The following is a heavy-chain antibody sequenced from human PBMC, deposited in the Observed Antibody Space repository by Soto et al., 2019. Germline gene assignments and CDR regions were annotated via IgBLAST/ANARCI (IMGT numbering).Heavy chain of an antibody. CDR1: GFTFSSYG. CDR3: AKDYDFWSGYYNWEYYCYVMDV. V-gene: IGHV3-30*18. CDR2: ISYDGSNK. Sequence: QVQLVESGGGVVQPGRSLRLSCAASGFTFSSYGMHWVRQAPGKGLEWVAVISYDGSNKYYADSVKGRFTISRDNSKNTLYLQMNSLRAEDTAVFYCAKDYDFWSGYYNWEYYCYVMDVWGQGTTVTVSS. D-gene: IGHD3-3*01. J-gene: IGHJ6*02.